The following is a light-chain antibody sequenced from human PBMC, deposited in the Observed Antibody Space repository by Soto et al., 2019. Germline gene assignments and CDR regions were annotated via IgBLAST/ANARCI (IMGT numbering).Light chain of an antibody. V-gene: IGLV1-47*01. CDR3: AAWDDSLSVLYV. J-gene: IGLJ1*01. CDR1: SSNIGSNC. Sequence: QSVLTQPPSASGTPGQRVTISCSGSSSNIGSNCVYWYQQLPGTAPKLLIYRNNQRPSGVPDRFSGSKSGTSASLAISGLRSEDEADYYCAAWDDSLSVLYVFGTGTKVTVL. CDR2: RNN.